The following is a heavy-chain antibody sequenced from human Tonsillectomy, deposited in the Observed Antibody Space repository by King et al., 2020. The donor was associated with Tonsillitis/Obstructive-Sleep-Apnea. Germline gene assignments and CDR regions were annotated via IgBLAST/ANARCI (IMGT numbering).Heavy chain of an antibody. J-gene: IGHJ4*02. V-gene: IGHV3-11*05. D-gene: IGHD3-22*01. Sequence: QLVQSGGGLVKPGGSLRLSCAASGFTFSDYYMSWIRQAPGKGLEWVSYISRSSSYTNYADSVKGRFTISRDNAKNSLYLQMNSLRAEDTAVYYCASLTLTTSYYFDYWGQGTLVTVSS. CDR2: ISRSSSYT. CDR3: ASLTLTTSYYFDY. CDR1: GFTFSDYY.